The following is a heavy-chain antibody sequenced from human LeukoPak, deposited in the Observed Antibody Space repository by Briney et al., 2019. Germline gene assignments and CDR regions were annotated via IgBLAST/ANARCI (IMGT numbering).Heavy chain of an antibody. J-gene: IGHJ4*02. CDR2: IKQDGSEK. CDR3: ARDSIYYDTSGFKPYFDY. CDR1: GFTFSNYW. V-gene: IGHV3-7*01. D-gene: IGHD3-22*01. Sequence: GGSLRLSCAATGFTFSNYWMSWVRQAPGKGLEWVATIKQDGSEKYSVDSVKGRFTVSRDNAKNSLYLQMNSLRAEDTAVYFCARDSIYYDTSGFKPYFDYWGQGTLVTVSS.